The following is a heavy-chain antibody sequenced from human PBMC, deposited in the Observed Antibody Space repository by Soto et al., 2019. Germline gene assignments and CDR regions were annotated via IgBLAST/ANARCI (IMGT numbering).Heavy chain of an antibody. D-gene: IGHD6-13*01. J-gene: IGHJ4*02. CDR1: GYPFTSYV. V-gene: IGHV1-18*01. CDR2: ISAYNGNT. CDR3: ARDLGRIAGIHLDY. Sequence: GSSLKVSCKASGYPFTSYVISWVRQAPGQGLEWMGWISAYNGNTNYAQKLQGRVTMTTDTSTSTAYMELRSLRSDDTAVYYCARDLGRIAGIHLDYWGQGTLVTVSS.